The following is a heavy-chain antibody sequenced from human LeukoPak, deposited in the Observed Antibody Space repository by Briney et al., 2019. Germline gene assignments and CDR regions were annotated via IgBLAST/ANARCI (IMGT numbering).Heavy chain of an antibody. CDR3: AREDYGSGSYYNGPFDY. J-gene: IGHJ4*02. D-gene: IGHD3-10*01. Sequence: PSETLSLTCSVSGGSISGYYWSWIRQPPGKGLEWIGYIHYSGSTHYNPSLKSRVTISVDTSKNQFSLKLSSVTAADTAVYYCAREDYGSGSYYNGPFDYWGQGTLVTVSS. CDR1: GGSISGYY. V-gene: IGHV4-59*01. CDR2: IHYSGST.